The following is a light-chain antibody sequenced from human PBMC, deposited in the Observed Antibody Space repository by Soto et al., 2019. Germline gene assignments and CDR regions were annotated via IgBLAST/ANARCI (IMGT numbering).Light chain of an antibody. CDR2: WAS. J-gene: IGKJ5*01. V-gene: IGKV4-1*01. CDR3: QQYYSTPPIP. Sequence: DSVLTPTRDSLAVSLGARATINCKSSQSVLYSSNNKNYLAWYQQKPGQPPKLLIYWASTRESGVPDRFSGSGSGTDFTLTISSLQAEDVAVYYCQQYYSTPPIPFGQGTRLEIK. CDR1: QSVLYSSNNKNY.